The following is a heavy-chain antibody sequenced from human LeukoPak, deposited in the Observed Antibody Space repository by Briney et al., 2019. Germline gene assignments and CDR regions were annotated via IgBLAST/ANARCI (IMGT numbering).Heavy chain of an antibody. V-gene: IGHV3-21*01. CDR2: ISSSSSYI. J-gene: IGHJ4*02. D-gene: IGHD1-26*01. CDR1: GFTFSSYS. Sequence: GGSLRLSCAASGFTFSSYSMNWVRQAPGKGLEWVSSISSSSSYIYYADSVKGRFTISRDNSKNTLYLQMNSLRAEDTAVYYCAKDLLSYPYYFDYWGQGTLVTVSS. CDR3: AKDLLSYPYYFDY.